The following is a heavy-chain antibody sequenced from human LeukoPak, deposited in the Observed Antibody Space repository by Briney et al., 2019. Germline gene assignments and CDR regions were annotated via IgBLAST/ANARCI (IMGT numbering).Heavy chain of an antibody. CDR3: IRDLFDDYSLDY. J-gene: IGHJ4*02. V-gene: IGHV3-33*01. CDR2: IWYDGSNK. Sequence: GGSLRLSCAASGFTFSSHGMHWVRQAPGKGLEWVAVIWYDGSNKYYADSVKGRFTISRDNSKNTLYLQMNSLRAEDTAVYYCIRDLFDDYSLDYWGQGALVTVSS. D-gene: IGHD3-16*01. CDR1: GFTFSSHG.